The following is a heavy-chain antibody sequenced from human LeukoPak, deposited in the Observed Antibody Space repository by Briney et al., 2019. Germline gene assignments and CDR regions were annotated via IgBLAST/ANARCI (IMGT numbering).Heavy chain of an antibody. CDR1: GGSISSGDYY. CDR2: IYFSGTT. CDR3: ARSTGWLQPFDY. Sequence: PSQTLSLTCTVSGGSISSGDYYWRWVRQPPGTALEWIGYIYFSGTTYYKPALKSRVSMSVDTSKNQFSLKLSSVTAADTAMYYCARSTGWLQPFDYWGQGTLVTVSS. D-gene: IGHD5-24*01. V-gene: IGHV4-30-4*01. J-gene: IGHJ4*02.